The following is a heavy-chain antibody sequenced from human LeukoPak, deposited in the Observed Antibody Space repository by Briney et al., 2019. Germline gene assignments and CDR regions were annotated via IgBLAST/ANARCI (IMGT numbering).Heavy chain of an antibody. CDR3: ARLSTVTTGLGY. V-gene: IGHV3-21*01. CDR2: ISSSSYI. CDR1: GFTFSSYS. Sequence: GGSLRLSCAASGFTFSSYSMNWVRQAPGKGLEWVSSISSSSYIYYADSVKGRFTISRDNAKNSLYLQMNSLRAEDTAVYYCARLSTVTTGLGYWGQGTLVTVSS. D-gene: IGHD4-11*01. J-gene: IGHJ4*02.